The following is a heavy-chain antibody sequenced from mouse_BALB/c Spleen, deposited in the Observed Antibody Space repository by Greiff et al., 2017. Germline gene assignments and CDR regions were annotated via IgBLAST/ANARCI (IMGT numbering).Heavy chain of an antibody. D-gene: IGHD2-14*01. CDR2: IWAGGST. J-gene: IGHJ2*01. CDR1: GFSLTSYG. V-gene: IGHV2-9*02. Sequence: QVQLKESGPGLVAPSQSLSITCTVSGFSLTSYGVHWVRQPPGKGLEWLGVIWAGGSTNYNSALMSRLSISKDNSKSQVFLKMNSLQTDDTAMYYCARERRYDEGYYFDYWGKGTTLTVSS. CDR3: ARERRYDEGYYFDY.